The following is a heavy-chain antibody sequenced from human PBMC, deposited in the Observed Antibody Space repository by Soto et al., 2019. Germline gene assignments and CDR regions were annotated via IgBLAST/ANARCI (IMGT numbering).Heavy chain of an antibody. CDR3: ARGWYYDSSGYLDYYYYGMDV. V-gene: IGHV4-59*01. J-gene: IGHJ6*02. D-gene: IGHD3-22*01. CDR2: IYYSGST. CDR1: GGSISSYY. Sequence: SETLSLTCTVSGGSISSYYWSWIRQPPGKGLEWIGYIYYSGSTNYNPSLKSRVTISVDTSKKQFSLKLSSVTAADTAVYYCARGWYYDSSGYLDYYYYGMDVWGQGTTVTVSS.